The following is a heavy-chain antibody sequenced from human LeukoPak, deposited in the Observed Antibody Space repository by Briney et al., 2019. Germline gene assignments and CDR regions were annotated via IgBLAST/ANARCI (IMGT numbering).Heavy chain of an antibody. Sequence: ASVKVSCKASGYTFTSYGISWVRQAPGQGLEWMGWISAYNGNTNYAQKLQGRVTMTTDTSTSTAYMELRSLRSDDTAVYYCARIDDYYDILTGRNWFDPWGQGTLVTVSS. D-gene: IGHD3-9*01. CDR2: ISAYNGNT. CDR3: ARIDDYYDILTGRNWFDP. J-gene: IGHJ5*02. CDR1: GYTFTSYG. V-gene: IGHV1-18*01.